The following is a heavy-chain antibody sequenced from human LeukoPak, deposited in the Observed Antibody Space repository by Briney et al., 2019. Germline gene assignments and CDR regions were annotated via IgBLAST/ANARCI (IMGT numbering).Heavy chain of an antibody. D-gene: IGHD3-16*01. CDR3: TRAYEYGWFDP. J-gene: IGHJ5*02. CDR1: GYTFTDYF. Sequence: ASVKVSCKASGYTFTDYFLHSIRQSPGQGLDWMGWINPKTGGTTYAQKFQGRVTMTRDTSISTGTMELTRLTSDDTAVYYCTRAYEYGWFDPWGQGTLVTVSS. CDR2: INPKTGGT. V-gene: IGHV1-2*02.